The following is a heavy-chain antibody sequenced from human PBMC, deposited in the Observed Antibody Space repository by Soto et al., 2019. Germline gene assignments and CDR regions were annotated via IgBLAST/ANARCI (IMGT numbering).Heavy chain of an antibody. D-gene: IGHD3-22*01. J-gene: IGHJ4*02. CDR1: GYIFSSYP. V-gene: IGHV1-3*01. CDR2: INAGTGNP. CDR3: ARAMIVVVTEYYFDH. Sequence: QVQLVQSGAEVKKPGASVKVSCKASGYIFSSYPMHWVRQAPGQRLEWMGWINAGTGNPEYAQKFQDKITITRDRSASTVYMALSSLRSEDTAVYFCARAMIVVVTEYYFDHWGQGTLVTVSS.